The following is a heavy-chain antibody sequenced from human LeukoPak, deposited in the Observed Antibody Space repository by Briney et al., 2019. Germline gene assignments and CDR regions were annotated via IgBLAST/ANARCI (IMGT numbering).Heavy chain of an antibody. CDR2: IIPISGTA. CDR1: GGTFSSYA. V-gene: IGHV1-69*13. J-gene: IGHJ4*02. CDR3: AKGGHSSGWYHDY. D-gene: IGHD6-19*01. Sequence: GASVKVSCKASGGTFSSYAISWVRQAPGQGLEWMGGIIPISGTANYAQKFQGRVTITADESTSTAYMELSSLRSEDTAVYYCAKGGHSSGWYHDYWGQGTLVTVSS.